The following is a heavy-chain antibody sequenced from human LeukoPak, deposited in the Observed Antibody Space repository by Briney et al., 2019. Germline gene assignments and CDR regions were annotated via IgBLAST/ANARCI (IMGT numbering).Heavy chain of an antibody. J-gene: IGHJ3*02. CDR3: ARERRYCSGGSCYGRRAFDI. CDR1: GGSFSGYY. Sequence: SETLSLTCAVYGGSFSGYYWSWIRQPPGKGLEWIGEINHSGSTNYNPSLKSRVTISADTSKNQFSLKLSSVTAADTAVYYCARERRYCSGGSCYGRRAFDIWGQGTMVTVSS. V-gene: IGHV4-34*01. CDR2: INHSGST. D-gene: IGHD2-15*01.